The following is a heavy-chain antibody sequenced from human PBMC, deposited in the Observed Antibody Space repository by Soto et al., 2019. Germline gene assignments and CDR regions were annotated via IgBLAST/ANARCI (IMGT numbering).Heavy chain of an antibody. CDR3: ARVEAVAGLYNYHGLDV. Sequence: QVQLVQSGAEVKKPGSSVKVSCKVSGGTFSNYAIDWVRLAPGHGLEWMGGIVPIFGTTYYTQKFQGRATIIADDSTTTAYLEMSSLGPEDTAIYYCARVEAVAGLYNYHGLDVWGQGTAVTVSS. J-gene: IGHJ6*02. CDR2: IVPIFGTT. D-gene: IGHD6-19*01. CDR1: GGTFSNYA. V-gene: IGHV1-69*12.